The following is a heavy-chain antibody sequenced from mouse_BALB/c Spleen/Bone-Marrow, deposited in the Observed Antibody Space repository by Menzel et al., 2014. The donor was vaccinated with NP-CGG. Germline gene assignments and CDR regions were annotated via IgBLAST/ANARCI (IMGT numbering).Heavy chain of an antibody. CDR1: GFTFSDYY. D-gene: IGHD2-1*01. J-gene: IGHJ4*01. CDR2: INDGGSYT. V-gene: IGHV5-4*02. Sequence: EVHLVESGGGLVKPGGSLKLSCAVSGFTFSDYYMYWVRQNPEKRLEWVATINDGGSYTYYSDSVKGRFTISRDNAKNNLYLQMSSLKSEDTAMYYCARDGNFAMDYWGQGTSVTVSS. CDR3: ARDGNFAMDY.